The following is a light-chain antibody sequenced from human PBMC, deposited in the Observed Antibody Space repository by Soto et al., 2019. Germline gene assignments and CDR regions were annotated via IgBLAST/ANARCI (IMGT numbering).Light chain of an antibody. V-gene: IGKV3-15*01. CDR3: QQYGDWPLT. Sequence: EILLTQSPATLSVSPGERATLSCRASQSVGYNFAWYQQKPGQAPRLLIFAASTRATGVPARFSGSGSGTEFTLIISSLQSEDFGVYYCQQYGDWPLTFGGGAKVEIE. J-gene: IGKJ4*01. CDR1: QSVGYN. CDR2: AAS.